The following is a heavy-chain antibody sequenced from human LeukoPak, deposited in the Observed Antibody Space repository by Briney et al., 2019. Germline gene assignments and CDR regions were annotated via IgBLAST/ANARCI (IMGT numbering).Heavy chain of an antibody. CDR1: GGSISSYY. Sequence: SETLSLTCTVSGGSISSYYWSWIRQHPGKGLEWIGYIYYSGSTYYNPSLKSRVTISVDTSKNQFSLQLSSVTAADTAVYYCARETVDYDSSLPIDYWGQGTLVTVSS. CDR3: ARETVDYDSSLPIDY. V-gene: IGHV4-59*06. D-gene: IGHD3-22*01. CDR2: IYYSGST. J-gene: IGHJ4*02.